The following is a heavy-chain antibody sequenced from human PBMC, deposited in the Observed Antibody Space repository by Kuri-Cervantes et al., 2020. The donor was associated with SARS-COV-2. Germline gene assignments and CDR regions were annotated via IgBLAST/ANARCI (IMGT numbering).Heavy chain of an antibody. V-gene: IGHV3-11*01. D-gene: IGHD5-18*01. Sequence: GESLKISCAASGFTFSDYYMSWIRQAPGKGLEWVSYISSSGTTIYYADSVKGRFTISRDNSKNTLYQQMNSLRAEDTAVYYCATPRGYSYGPFDYWGQGTLVTVSS. J-gene: IGHJ4*02. CDR3: ATPRGYSYGPFDY. CDR2: ISSSGTTI. CDR1: GFTFSDYY.